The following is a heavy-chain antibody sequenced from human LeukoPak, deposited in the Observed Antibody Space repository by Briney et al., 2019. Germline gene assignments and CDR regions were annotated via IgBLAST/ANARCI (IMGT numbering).Heavy chain of an antibody. CDR2: ISSSGSTI. CDR1: GFTFSSYE. CDR3: AKVPADPSEPLPPHAFDI. D-gene: IGHD2-2*01. J-gene: IGHJ3*02. Sequence: GGSLRLSCAASGFTFSSYEMNWVRQAPGKGLEWVSYISSSGSTIYYADSVKGRFTISRDNSKNTLYLQMNSLRAEDTAIYFCAKVPADPSEPLPPHAFDIWGQGTMVTVSS. V-gene: IGHV3-48*03.